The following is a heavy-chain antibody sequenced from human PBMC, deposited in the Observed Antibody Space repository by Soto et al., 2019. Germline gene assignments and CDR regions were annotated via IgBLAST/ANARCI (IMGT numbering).Heavy chain of an antibody. D-gene: IGHD2-2*01. V-gene: IGHV1-8*01. CDR2: MNPNSGNT. Sequence: ASVKVSCKASGYTFTSYDINWVRQATGQGFEYLGWMNPNSGNTGYVKKFQGRVTMTRDTSTSTAYMELSSLRSEDTAVYYCAILPRGYCSSTSCSLVYYYGMDVWGQGTTVTVSS. CDR3: AILPRGYCSSTSCSLVYYYGMDV. J-gene: IGHJ6*02. CDR1: GYTFTSYD.